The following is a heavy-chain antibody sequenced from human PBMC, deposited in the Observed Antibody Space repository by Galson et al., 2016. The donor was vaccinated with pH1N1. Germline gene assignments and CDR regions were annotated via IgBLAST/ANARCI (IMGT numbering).Heavy chain of an antibody. CDR1: GITFSSYA. CDR2: ISDSGSST. CDR3: AKGPRGVVVVAATH. V-gene: IGHV3-23*01. Sequence: SLRLSCAASGITFSSYAMTWVRQAPGKGLEWVSGISDSGSSTYYADSVKGRFTISRDNSKNTVYLQMNSLRAEDTAVYYCAKGPRGVVVVAATHWGQGTLVTVSS. J-gene: IGHJ4*02. D-gene: IGHD2-15*01.